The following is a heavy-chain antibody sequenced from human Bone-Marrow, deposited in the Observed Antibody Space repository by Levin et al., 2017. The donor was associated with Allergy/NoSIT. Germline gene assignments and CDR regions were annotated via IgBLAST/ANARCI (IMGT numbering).Heavy chain of an antibody. J-gene: IGHJ4*02. CDR3: AKEIGVADMFDY. CDR2: ISSDGSKE. Sequence: SCAVSGFTFSSYGMHWARQAPGKGLEWVAVISSDGSKEYYADSVQGRFTISRDNSKNTLYLQMNSLRAEDTAVYYCAKEIGVADMFDYWGQGALVSVSS. V-gene: IGHV3-30*18. CDR1: GFTFSSYG. D-gene: IGHD6-19*01.